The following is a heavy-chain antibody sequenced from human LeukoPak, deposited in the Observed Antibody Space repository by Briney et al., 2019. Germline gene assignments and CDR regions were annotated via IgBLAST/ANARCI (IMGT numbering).Heavy chain of an antibody. D-gene: IGHD1-14*01. J-gene: IGHJ4*02. Sequence: GGSLRLSCAACGFTFSSYAMHWVRQAPGKGLEWVAVISYDGSNKYYADSVKGRFTISRDNSKNTLYLQMNSLRAEDTAVYYCARDAGGDFDYWGQGTLVTVSS. V-gene: IGHV3-30-3*01. CDR2: ISYDGSNK. CDR3: ARDAGGDFDY. CDR1: GFTFSSYA.